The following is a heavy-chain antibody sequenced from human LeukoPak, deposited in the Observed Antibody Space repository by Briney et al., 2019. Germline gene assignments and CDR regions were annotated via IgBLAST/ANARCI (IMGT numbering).Heavy chain of an antibody. V-gene: IGHV1-46*01. J-gene: IGHJ4*02. D-gene: IGHD4-17*01. CDR2: INPSGGST. CDR1: GYTFTSYD. Sequence: ASVKVSCKASGYTFTSYDINWVRQAPGQGLEWMGIINPSGGSTSYAQKFQGRVTMTRDTSTSTVYMELSSLRSEDTAVYYCASAPGYGVAFDYWGQGTLVTVSS. CDR3: ASAPGYGVAFDY.